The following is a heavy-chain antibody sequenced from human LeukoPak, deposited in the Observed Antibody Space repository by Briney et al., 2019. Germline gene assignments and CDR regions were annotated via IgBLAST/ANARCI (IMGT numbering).Heavy chain of an antibody. CDR1: GASINNNF. J-gene: IGHJ4*01. D-gene: IGHD3-22*01. Sequence: SETLSLTCTVSGASINNNFWTWIRQPPGKGLEWIGYIYSSGSANYNPSLKSRVIISGDTSKNQISLKLTSVTAADTAVYFCARHRDYYDTWGQGTLVTVPS. V-gene: IGHV4-59*08. CDR2: IYSSGSA. CDR3: ARHRDYYDT.